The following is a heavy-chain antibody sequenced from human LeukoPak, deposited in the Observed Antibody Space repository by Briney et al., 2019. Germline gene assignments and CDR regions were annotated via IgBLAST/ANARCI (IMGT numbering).Heavy chain of an antibody. D-gene: IGHD2-2*01. V-gene: IGHV4-39*07. CDR3: ARNAPEYQLLSDYYYYYMDV. CDR2: SYYSGST. Sequence: SETLSLTCTVSGGSISSSSYYWGWIRQPPGKGLEWIGSSYYSGSTYYNPSLKSRISMSVDTSKNQFSLKLSSVTAADTAVYYCARNAPEYQLLSDYYYYYMDVWGKGTTVTVSS. CDR1: GGSISSSSYY. J-gene: IGHJ6*03.